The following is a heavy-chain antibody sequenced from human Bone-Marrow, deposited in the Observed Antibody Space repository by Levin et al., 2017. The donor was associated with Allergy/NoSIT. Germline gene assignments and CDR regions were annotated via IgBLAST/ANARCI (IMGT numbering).Heavy chain of an antibody. D-gene: IGHD1-1*01. CDR2: IRSTTNNYAT. CDR3: VRQGETTGSD. CDR1: GFRFSDSA. Sequence: GESLKISCAASGFRFSDSAMHWVRQASGKGLEWVGRIRSTTNNYATSYGAAVEGRFTISRDDLKSSAFLQMSSLKTEDTALYYCVRQGETTGSDWGQGTLVTVSS. V-gene: IGHV3-73*01. J-gene: IGHJ1*01.